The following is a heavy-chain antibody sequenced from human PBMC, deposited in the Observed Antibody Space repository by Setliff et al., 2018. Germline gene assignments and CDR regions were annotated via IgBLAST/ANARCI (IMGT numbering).Heavy chain of an antibody. D-gene: IGHD3-16*01. CDR2: IYDSGRT. J-gene: IGHJ4*02. CDR1: GDSISSFSYY. Sequence: SETLSLTCTVPGDSISSFSYYWGWIRQPPGKGLEWIGTIYDSGRTYYNPSLKSRVSKSVDTSKNQFSLKLNSVTAADTGVYYCASCRFQVPYNYWGQGALVTVSS. V-gene: IGHV4-39*01. CDR3: ASCRFQVPYNY.